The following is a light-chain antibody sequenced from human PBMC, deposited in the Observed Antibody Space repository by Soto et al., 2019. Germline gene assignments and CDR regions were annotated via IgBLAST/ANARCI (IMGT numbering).Light chain of an antibody. CDR3: QQYYRSPHT. J-gene: IGKJ2*01. CDR2: WAS. Sequence: DIVMTQSPDSLAVSLGERATINCKSSQTILYSSNNQNYLAWYQQKPGQPPKLLVYWASTREFGVPDRFSGSGSGTDFTLTINSLQAEDLAVYYCQQYYRSPHTFGQGTRLEIK. V-gene: IGKV4-1*01. CDR1: QTILYSSNNQNY.